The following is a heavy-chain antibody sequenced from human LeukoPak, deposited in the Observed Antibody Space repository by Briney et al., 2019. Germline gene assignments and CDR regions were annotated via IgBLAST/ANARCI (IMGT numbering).Heavy chain of an antibody. Sequence: GESLKISWKGSGYSFTNYWIGWVRQMPGKGLEWMGIISPGDSETRYNPSFQGQVTISADKSISTAYLQWSSLKASDTAIYYCARSPKNSGYNSGVDCFDYWGQGTLVTVSS. V-gene: IGHV5-51*01. J-gene: IGHJ4*02. CDR2: ISPGDSET. CDR3: ARSPKNSGYNSGVDCFDY. D-gene: IGHD6-19*01. CDR1: GYSFTNYW.